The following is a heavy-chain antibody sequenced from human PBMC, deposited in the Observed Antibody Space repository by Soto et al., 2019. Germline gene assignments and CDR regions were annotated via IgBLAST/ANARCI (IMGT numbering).Heavy chain of an antibody. CDR3: ARDYKWNHDVGVVGATDAFDI. J-gene: IGHJ3*02. CDR2: VSYEESSE. CDR1: GFIFSTYG. Sequence: QVQLVESGGGVVQPGRSLRLSCAASGFIFSTYGMHWVRQPPGKGLEWVAFVSYEESSEYHAASVKGRVTISRDTSKKTVYLQMNRLRAEDTAVYYCARDYKWNHDVGVVGATDAFDIWGQGTMGSVSS. D-gene: IGHD1-20*01. V-gene: IGHV3-33*05.